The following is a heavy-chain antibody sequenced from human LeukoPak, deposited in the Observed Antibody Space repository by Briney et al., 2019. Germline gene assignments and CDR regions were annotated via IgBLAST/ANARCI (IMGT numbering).Heavy chain of an antibody. V-gene: IGHV1-8*03. CDR3: ARRKGYCTNGVCYIWFDP. CDR2: MNPSSGNT. Sequence: ASVKVSCKASGYTFTNYDINWVRQATGQGLEWMGWMNPSSGNTGYAQKFQGRVTITRDTSISTAYMELSSLRSEDTAVYYCARRKGYCTNGVCYIWFDPWGQGTLVTVSS. D-gene: IGHD2-8*01. CDR1: GYTFTNYD. J-gene: IGHJ5*02.